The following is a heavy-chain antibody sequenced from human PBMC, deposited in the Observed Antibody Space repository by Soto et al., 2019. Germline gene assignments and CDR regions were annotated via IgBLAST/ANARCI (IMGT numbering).Heavy chain of an antibody. Sequence: SETLSLTCTVSGASISDGSYAWSGIRQTPGKGLEWIGYIDHLETTFYNPSFESRLTLSIDRAKNQFSLNLNSMSAADRAVYFCARGGGSDSFDYWGQGILVTVSS. V-gene: IGHV4-30-2*01. D-gene: IGHD1-26*01. J-gene: IGHJ4*02. CDR2: IDHLETT. CDR1: GASISDGSYA. CDR3: ARGGGSDSFDY.